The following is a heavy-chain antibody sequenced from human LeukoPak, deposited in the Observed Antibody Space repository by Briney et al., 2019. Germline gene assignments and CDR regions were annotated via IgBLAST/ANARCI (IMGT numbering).Heavy chain of an antibody. CDR2: IIPIFGTA. D-gene: IGHD2-2*01. J-gene: IGHJ6*04. V-gene: IGHV1-69*13. Sequence: SVKVSCKASGGTFSSYAISWARQAPGQGLEWMGGIIPIFGTANYAQKFQGRVTITADESTSTAYMELSSLRSEDTAVYYCAREKGSTDYGMDVWGKGTTVTVSS. CDR3: AREKGSTDYGMDV. CDR1: GGTFSSYA.